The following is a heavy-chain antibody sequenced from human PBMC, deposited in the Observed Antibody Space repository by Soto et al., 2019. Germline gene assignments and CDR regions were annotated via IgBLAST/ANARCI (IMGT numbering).Heavy chain of an antibody. V-gene: IGHV4-59*08. CDR3: ARLGDYYQSLGT. CDR2: IYYKGTT. Sequence: QVQLHESGPGLVKPSETLSLSCSVSGGSLDNYYWTWIRQPPGKGLEFIGYIYYKGTTTYNPSLKSRVAISIDTSKNQFSLQLTSVIAADTAIYSCARLGDYYQSLGTWGRGTLVTVSS. D-gene: IGHD3-22*01. CDR1: GGSLDNYY. J-gene: IGHJ5*02.